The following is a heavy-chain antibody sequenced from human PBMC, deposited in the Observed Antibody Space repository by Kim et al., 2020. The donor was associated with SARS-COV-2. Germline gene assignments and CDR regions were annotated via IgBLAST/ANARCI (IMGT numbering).Heavy chain of an antibody. CDR2: IYYSGST. V-gene: IGHV4-31*03. D-gene: IGHD3-3*01. Sequence: SETLSLTCTVSGGSISSGGYYWSWIRQHPGKGLEWIGYIYYSGSTYYNPSLKSRVTISVDTSKNQFSLKLSSATAADTAVYYCARVVTIFGVVTTIDYWGQGTLVTVSS. CDR3: ARVVTIFGVVTTIDY. J-gene: IGHJ4*02. CDR1: GGSISSGGYY.